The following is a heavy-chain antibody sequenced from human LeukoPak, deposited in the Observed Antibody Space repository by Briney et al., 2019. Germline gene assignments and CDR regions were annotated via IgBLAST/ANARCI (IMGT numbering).Heavy chain of an antibody. V-gene: IGHV3-66*01. CDR3: ARCIGATYFDL. Sequence: ETLSLTCSVSGGSISSSSYYWGWIRQPPGKGLEWVSAISGSGGSTYYADSVKGRFTISRDNSKNTLYLQMNSLRAEDTAVYYCARCIGATYFDLWGRGTLVTVSS. CDR2: ISGSGGST. CDR1: GGSISSSSYY. J-gene: IGHJ2*01. D-gene: IGHD3-3*01.